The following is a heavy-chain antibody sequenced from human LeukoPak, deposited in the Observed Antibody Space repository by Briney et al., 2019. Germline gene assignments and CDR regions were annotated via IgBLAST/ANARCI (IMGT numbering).Heavy chain of an antibody. J-gene: IGHJ1*01. CDR2: ISSSSSTI. V-gene: IGHV3-48*01. D-gene: IGHD1-1*01. CDR1: GFTFSSYS. CDR3: VRDLMGSGSTTAYLHH. Sequence: GGSLRLSXAASGFTFSSYSMNWVRQAPGKGLEWVSYISSSSSTIYYADSVKGRFTISRDNAKNSLYLQMNSLRAEDMAVYFCVRDLMGSGSTTAYLHHWGQGTLVTVSS.